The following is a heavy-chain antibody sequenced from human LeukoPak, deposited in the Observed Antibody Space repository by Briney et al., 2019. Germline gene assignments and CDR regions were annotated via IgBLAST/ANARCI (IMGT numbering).Heavy chain of an antibody. CDR1: GGSISSYY. J-gene: IGHJ4*02. Sequence: SETLSLTCTVSGGSISSYYWSWIRQPPGKGLEWIGYIYYSGSTNYNPSLKSQVTISVDTSKNQFSLKLSSVTAADTAVYYCARDKRGLVDYWGQGTLVTVSS. V-gene: IGHV4-59*01. CDR3: ARDKRGLVDY. D-gene: IGHD2-21*01. CDR2: IYYSGST.